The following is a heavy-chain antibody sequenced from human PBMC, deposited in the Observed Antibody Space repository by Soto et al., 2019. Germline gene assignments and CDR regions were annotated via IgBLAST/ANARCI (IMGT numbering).Heavy chain of an antibody. Sequence: QVQLQESGPGLVKPSRTLSLTCTVSGGSISSGGYYWSWIRQHPGKGLEWIGYIYYSGSTYYNPSLKSRVTISVDTSKNPFSRKLSSVTAADTAVYYCARGGSPKHQTFDIWGQGTMVTVSS. J-gene: IGHJ3*02. V-gene: IGHV4-31*03. CDR2: IYYSGST. CDR1: GGSISSGGYY. CDR3: ARGGSPKHQTFDI. D-gene: IGHD2-2*01.